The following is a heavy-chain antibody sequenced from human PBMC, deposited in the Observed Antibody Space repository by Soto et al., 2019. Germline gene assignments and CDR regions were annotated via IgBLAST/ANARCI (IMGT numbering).Heavy chain of an antibody. Sequence: QVQLQQWGAGLLKPSETLSLSYAVYGGYFNDNYYTWFRQPPGKGLEWIGKISRSGTTKYIPSLKSRASISFDTSKTQVSLKVTSLTAANTAVYYCATSLWFGTQVELWGQGALVTVSS. D-gene: IGHD3-10*01. J-gene: IGHJ5*02. V-gene: IGHV4-34*01. CDR1: GGYFNDNY. CDR3: ATSLWFGTQVEL. CDR2: ISRSGTT.